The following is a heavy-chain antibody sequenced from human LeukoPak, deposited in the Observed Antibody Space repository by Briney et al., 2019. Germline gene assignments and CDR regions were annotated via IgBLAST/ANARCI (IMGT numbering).Heavy chain of an antibody. CDR3: VRGTYHAYYMDV. V-gene: IGHV3-74*01. J-gene: IGHJ6*03. Sequence: GGSLRLSCAASGFTFNNYWIHWVRHAPGKGLVWVSRVNPGGSIANFADSVKGRFTISRDNAKNTVYLQTSSLTAEDTAVYYCVRGTYHAYYMDVWGKGTTVTVSS. D-gene: IGHD3-16*01. CDR1: GFTFNNYW. CDR2: VNPGGSIA.